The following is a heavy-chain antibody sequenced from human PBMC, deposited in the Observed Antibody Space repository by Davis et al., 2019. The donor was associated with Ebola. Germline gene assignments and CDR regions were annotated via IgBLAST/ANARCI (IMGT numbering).Heavy chain of an antibody. CDR2: IYHSGST. D-gene: IGHD1-26*01. CDR3: ARGRGSSGSPLDYYYMDV. CDR1: GYSISSGYY. J-gene: IGHJ6*03. V-gene: IGHV4-38-2*02. Sequence: PSETLSLTCTVSGYSISSGYYWGWIRQPPGKGLEWIGSIYHSGSTYYNPSLKSRVTISVDTSKNQFSLKLSSVTAADTAVYYCARGRGSSGSPLDYYYMDVWGKGTTVTVSS.